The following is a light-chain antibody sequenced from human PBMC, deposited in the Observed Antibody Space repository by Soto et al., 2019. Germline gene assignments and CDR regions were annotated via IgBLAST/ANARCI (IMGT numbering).Light chain of an antibody. CDR3: QAWDSSSAHVV. V-gene: IGLV3-1*01. Sequence: SYELTQPPSVSVSPGQTASITCSGDKLGEKYACWYQQKPGQSPVLVIYQDTKRPSGIPERFSGSNSGNTATLTISGTQAMDEADYYCQAWDSSSAHVVFGGGTKVTVL. CDR1: KLGEKY. CDR2: QDT. J-gene: IGLJ2*01.